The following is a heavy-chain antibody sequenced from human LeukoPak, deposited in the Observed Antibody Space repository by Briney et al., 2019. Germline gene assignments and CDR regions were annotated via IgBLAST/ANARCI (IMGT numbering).Heavy chain of an antibody. Sequence: SETLSLTCTVPGGSISRYYWSWIRQPAGKGLEWIGRIYTSGSTNYNPSLKSRVTMSVDTSKNQFSLKLSSVTAADTAVYYCSRGAEFATGSYDWFNPWGQGTLVTVSS. V-gene: IGHV4-4*07. CDR2: IYTSGST. D-gene: IGHD3-9*01. J-gene: IGHJ5*02. CDR3: SRGAEFATGSYDWFNP. CDR1: GGSISRYY.